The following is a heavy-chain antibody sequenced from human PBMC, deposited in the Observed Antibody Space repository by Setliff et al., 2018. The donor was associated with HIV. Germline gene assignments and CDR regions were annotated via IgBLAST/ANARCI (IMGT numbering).Heavy chain of an antibody. CDR2: ISHSGST. D-gene: IGHD6-19*01. V-gene: IGHV4-38-2*02. CDR3: ARDPSGWYYFDY. CDR1: GGSISSYS. Sequence: PSETLSLTCTVSGGSISSYSWSWIRQPPGKGLEWLGSISHSGSTYYNPSLKSRVTISVDTSKNQFSLKLSSVTAADTAVYYCARDPSGWYYFDYWGQGTLVTVS. J-gene: IGHJ4*02.